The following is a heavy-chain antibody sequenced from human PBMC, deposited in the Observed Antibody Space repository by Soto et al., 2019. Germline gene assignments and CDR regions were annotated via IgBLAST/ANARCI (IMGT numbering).Heavy chain of an antibody. J-gene: IGHJ5*02. CDR2: IFYSGTT. Sequence: SETMCLTGTVSGGSITRNDSCSSWAPKPPGKGLEWIGHIFYSGTTYTNPSLKSRVTISLETSKSQFSLRLSSVTAADTAVYYCARLGEYYQSLDPWGPGTLVTVSS. V-gene: IGHV4-30-4*01. CDR1: GGSITRNDSC. CDR3: ARLGEYYQSLDP. D-gene: IGHD2-2*01.